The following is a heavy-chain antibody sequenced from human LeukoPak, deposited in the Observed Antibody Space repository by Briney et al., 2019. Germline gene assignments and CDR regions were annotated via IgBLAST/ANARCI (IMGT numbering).Heavy chain of an antibody. J-gene: IGHJ4*02. Sequence: SETLSLTRTVSGGSIISSNYYCAWIRQPPGKGLEWIGSIYYSGNTYYNPSLKSRVTISVDTSKNQFSLKLTSVTAADTAVYYCARHHHNGWSDYWGQGTLVTVSS. CDR2: IYYSGNT. CDR3: ARHHHNGWSDY. D-gene: IGHD6-19*01. V-gene: IGHV4-39*01. CDR1: GGSIISSNYY.